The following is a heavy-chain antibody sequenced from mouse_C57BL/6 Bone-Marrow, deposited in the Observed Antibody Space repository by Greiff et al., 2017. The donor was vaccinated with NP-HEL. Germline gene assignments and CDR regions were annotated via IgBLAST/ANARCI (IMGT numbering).Heavy chain of an antibody. Sequence: QVQLQQPGAELVKPGASVKMSCKASGYTFTSYWITWVKQRPGQGLEWIGDIYPGSGSTNYNEKFKSKATLTVDTSSSTAYMQLSSLTSEDSAVYYCATLGNYSNSFAYWGQGTLVTVSA. CDR1: GYTFTSYW. D-gene: IGHD2-5*01. V-gene: IGHV1-55*01. J-gene: IGHJ3*01. CDR3: ATLGNYSNSFAY. CDR2: IYPGSGST.